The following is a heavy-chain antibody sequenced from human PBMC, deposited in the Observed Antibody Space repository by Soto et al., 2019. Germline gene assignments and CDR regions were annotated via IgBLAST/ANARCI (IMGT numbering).Heavy chain of an antibody. D-gene: IGHD6-6*01. J-gene: IGHJ4*02. V-gene: IGHV5-10-1*01. CDR2: IDPSDSYT. CDR3: ARLPEYSSSAPFDY. CDR1: GYSFTSYW. Sequence: GEPLKISCKGAGYSFTSYWSSWVRQMTGKGLEWMGRIDPSDSYTNYSPSFQGHVTISAAKSISTAYLQWSSLKASDTAMYFCARLPEYSSSAPFDYWGQGTLVTVSS.